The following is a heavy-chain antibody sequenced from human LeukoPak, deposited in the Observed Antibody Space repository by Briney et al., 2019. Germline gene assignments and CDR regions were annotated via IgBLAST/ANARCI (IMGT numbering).Heavy chain of an antibody. CDR1: GGSFSGYY. D-gene: IGHD3-9*01. J-gene: IGHJ4*02. Sequence: SETLSLTCADYGGSFSGYYWSWVREPPGKGLEWIGEINHSGSTNYNPSLKSRVTISVDTSKNQFSLKLSSVTAADTAVYYCAGTRTRYYDILTGYFYWGQGTLVTVSS. CDR3: AGTRTRYYDILTGYFY. V-gene: IGHV4-34*01. CDR2: INHSGST.